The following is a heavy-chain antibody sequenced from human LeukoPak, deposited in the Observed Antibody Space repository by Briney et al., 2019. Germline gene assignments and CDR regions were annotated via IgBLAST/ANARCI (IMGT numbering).Heavy chain of an antibody. D-gene: IGHD5-24*01. J-gene: IGHJ4*02. V-gene: IGHV4-59*01. CDR2: IYYSGST. CDR3: ARGGRDGYNYDY. Sequence: SETLSLTCTVSGGSISSYYWSWIRQPPGKGLEWIAYIYYSGSTNYNPSLKSRVTIPVDTSKNQFSLKLSSVTAADTAVYYCARGGRDGYNYDYWGQGTLVTVSS. CDR1: GGSISSYY.